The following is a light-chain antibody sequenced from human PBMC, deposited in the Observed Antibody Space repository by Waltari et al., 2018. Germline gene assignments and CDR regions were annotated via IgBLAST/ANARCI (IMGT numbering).Light chain of an antibody. CDR1: SSNIRNHC. V-gene: IGLV1-51*02. CDR3: GTWDSSLSGAV. Sequence: QSGLTQPPSASAAPGQRVTTSCSGGSSNIRNHCVSWYRQFPGTAPKLLIDEDSERPSGIPGRFSGSKSGTSATLDITGLQAGDEADYYCGTWDSSLSGAVFGGGTHLTVL. J-gene: IGLJ7*01. CDR2: EDS.